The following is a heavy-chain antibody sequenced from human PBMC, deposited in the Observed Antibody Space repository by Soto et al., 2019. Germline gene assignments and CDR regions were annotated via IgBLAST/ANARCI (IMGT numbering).Heavy chain of an antibody. V-gene: IGHV3-7*03. CDR2: IKEDGRDQ. J-gene: IGHJ6*02. CDR1: GFGLSNHL. Sequence: GGSLRLSCVGSGFGLSNHLMNWVRQAPGKGLEWVATIKEDGRDQYYVESVEGRFTISKDNAKNSLYLQVNNVRDEDTAVYYCARSYFRGMDVWGQGTTVTVSS. CDR3: ARSYFRGMDV. D-gene: IGHD3-10*01.